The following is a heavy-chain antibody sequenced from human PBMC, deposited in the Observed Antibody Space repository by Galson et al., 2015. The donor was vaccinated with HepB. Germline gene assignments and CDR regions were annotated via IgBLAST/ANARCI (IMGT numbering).Heavy chain of an antibody. Sequence: SLRLSCAASGFTFSSYAMSWVRQAPGKGLEWVSTISRSSGSIYYPDSVKGRFTISRDNSNNILYLQMDSLRAEDTALYYCAKDRHPNWGSVFDYWGQGTLVTVSS. V-gene: IGHV3-23*01. CDR1: GFTFSSYA. D-gene: IGHD7-27*01. CDR2: ISRSSGSI. CDR3: AKDRHPNWGSVFDY. J-gene: IGHJ4*02.